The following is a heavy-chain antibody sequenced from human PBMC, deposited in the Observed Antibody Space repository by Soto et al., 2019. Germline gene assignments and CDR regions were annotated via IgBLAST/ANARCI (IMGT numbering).Heavy chain of an antibody. V-gene: IGHV3-30*18. CDR1: GFTFSSYG. CDR2: ISYDGSNK. D-gene: IGHD5-18*01. Sequence: QVQLVESGGGVVQPGRSLRLSCAASGFTFSSYGMHWVRQAPGKGLEWVAVISYDGSNKYYADSVKGRFTISRDNSKNTLYLQMNSMRAEDTAVYYCAKDIGDTAIPYPDYWGQGTLVTVSS. CDR3: AKDIGDTAIPYPDY. J-gene: IGHJ4*02.